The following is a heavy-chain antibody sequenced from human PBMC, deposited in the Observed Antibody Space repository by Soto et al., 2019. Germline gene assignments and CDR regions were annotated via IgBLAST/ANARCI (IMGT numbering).Heavy chain of an antibody. CDR2: TAYDESEK. V-gene: IGHV3-30*18. D-gene: IGHD1-7*01. J-gene: IGHJ4*02. CDR3: AKDRNYPRDQFHN. Sequence: SLRLSCVGSGFTFSSYGMHWVRQAAGKGLEWVAVTAYDESEKYYADSVKGRFTISRDNSRNTLFLQMDSLTPEDTAVYYCAKDRNYPRDQFHNWGQGTLVTVSS. CDR1: GFTFSSYG.